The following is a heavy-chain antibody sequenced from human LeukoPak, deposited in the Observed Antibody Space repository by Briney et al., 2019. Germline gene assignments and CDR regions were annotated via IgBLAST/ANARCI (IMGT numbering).Heavy chain of an antibody. J-gene: IGHJ6*02. CDR1: GFTFSSYA. D-gene: IGHD6-13*01. CDR2: ISYDGSNK. Sequence: GRSLRLSCAASGFTFSSYAMHWVRQAPGKGLEWVAVISYDGSNKYYADSVKGRFTISRDNSKNTLYLQMNSLRAEDTAVYYCAGMAAAGRGYYYGMDVWGQGTTVTVSS. V-gene: IGHV3-30-3*01. CDR3: AGMAAAGRGYYYGMDV.